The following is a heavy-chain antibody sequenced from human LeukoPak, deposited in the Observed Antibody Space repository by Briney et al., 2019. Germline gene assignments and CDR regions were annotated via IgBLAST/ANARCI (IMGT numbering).Heavy chain of an antibody. CDR2: INQDGSEK. CDR3: ARDRTVVNGWHY. J-gene: IGHJ4*02. V-gene: IGHV3-7*01. D-gene: IGHD4-23*01. CDR1: GFTFRNYW. Sequence: PGGSLRLSCAASGFTFRNYWMSWVRQAPGKGLEWVANINQDGSEKYYVDSVKGRFTISRDNAKNSLYMQMNSLRAEDTAVYYCARDRTVVNGWHYWGQGTLVTVSS.